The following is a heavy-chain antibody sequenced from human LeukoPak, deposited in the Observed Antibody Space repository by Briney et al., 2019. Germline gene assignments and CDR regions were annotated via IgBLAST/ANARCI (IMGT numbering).Heavy chain of an antibody. V-gene: IGHV1-69*13. CDR3: ARGSGETGGYYYVY. D-gene: IGHD3-22*01. J-gene: IGHJ4*02. CDR2: IIPIFGTA. Sequence: SVKVSCKASGYTLTSYGISWVRQAPGQGLEWMGGIIPIFGTANYAQKFQGRVTITADESTRTAYMELRTLRSEDTAIYYCARGSGETGGYYYVYWGRGTPVTVSS. CDR1: GYTLTSYG.